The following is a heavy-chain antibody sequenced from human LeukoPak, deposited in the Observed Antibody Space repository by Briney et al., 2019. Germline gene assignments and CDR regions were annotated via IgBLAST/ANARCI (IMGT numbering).Heavy chain of an antibody. CDR1: GGSFSGYY. D-gene: IGHD1-1*01. Sequence: SETLSLTCAVYGGSFSGYYWSWIRQPPGKGLGWIGEINHSGSTNYNPSLKSRVTISVDTSKNQFSLKLSSVTAADTAVYYCARDPIHNWNDSGDYWGQGTLATVSS. CDR3: ARDPIHNWNDSGDY. CDR2: INHSGST. V-gene: IGHV4-34*01. J-gene: IGHJ4*02.